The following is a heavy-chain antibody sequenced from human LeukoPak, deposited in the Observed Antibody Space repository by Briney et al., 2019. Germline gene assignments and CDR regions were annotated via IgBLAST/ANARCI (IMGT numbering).Heavy chain of an antibody. V-gene: IGHV3-30-3*01. D-gene: IGHD3-16*02. CDR1: GFIFSRYA. CDR2: ISDDGTFT. CDR3: TRDPYRDAPDYFDY. Sequence: GGSLRLSCAASGFIFSRYAMHWVRRAPGKGLECVAVISDDGTFTLYGDSVRGRFTTSRDSSRNTLYLQMNSLRPEDTAVYYCTRDPYRDAPDYFDYWGQGTLVAVSS. J-gene: IGHJ4*02.